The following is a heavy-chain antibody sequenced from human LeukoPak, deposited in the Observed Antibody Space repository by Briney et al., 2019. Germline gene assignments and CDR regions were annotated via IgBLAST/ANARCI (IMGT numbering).Heavy chain of an antibody. CDR3: ARRIQGYLDY. CDR2: IYPGHSDT. J-gene: IGHJ4*02. V-gene: IGHV5-51*01. CDR1: GYSFVTYG. Sequence: GESLKISCKSSGYSFVTYGIVWVRQMPGKGLEWVGLIYPGHSDTTYSPSFQDQVTISADKSTDTAYLHWNSLKASDTATYFCARRIQGYLDYWGLGTLVIVSS.